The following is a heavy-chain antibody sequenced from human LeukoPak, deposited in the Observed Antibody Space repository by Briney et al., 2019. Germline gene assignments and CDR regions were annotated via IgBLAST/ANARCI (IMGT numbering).Heavy chain of an antibody. J-gene: IGHJ5*02. Sequence: GGSLRLSCAASGFIFSSYSMNWVRQAPGKGLEWVSYIISDGSIKYYADSVKGRFTISRDNAKNSLYLQMSSLRDEDTAVYYCARDHARSSPNWFDPWGQRTLVTVSS. CDR3: ARDHARSSPNWFDP. CDR1: GFIFSSYS. V-gene: IGHV3-48*02. D-gene: IGHD6-13*01. CDR2: IISDGSIK.